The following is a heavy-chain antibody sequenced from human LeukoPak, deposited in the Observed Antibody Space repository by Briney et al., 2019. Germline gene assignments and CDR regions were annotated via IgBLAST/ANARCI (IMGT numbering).Heavy chain of an antibody. CDR2: ITASGGTT. Sequence: GGSLRLSCAASGFSFSSYAMNWVRQAPGKGLEWVSHITASGGTTYYADSVKGRFTISRDNSKNTLYLQMDSLRAGDTAVYYCTKRRGYYDSSGSPLDSWGQGTLVTVSS. CDR1: GFSFSSYA. V-gene: IGHV3-23*01. J-gene: IGHJ4*02. D-gene: IGHD3-22*01. CDR3: TKRRGYYDSSGSPLDS.